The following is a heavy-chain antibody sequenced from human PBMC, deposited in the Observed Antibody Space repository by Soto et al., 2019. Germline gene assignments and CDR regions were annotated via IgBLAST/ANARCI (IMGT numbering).Heavy chain of an antibody. CDR2: IYYSGST. CDR3: ARTEGPLDPFDP. CDR1: GGSISSYY. J-gene: IGHJ5*02. V-gene: IGHV4-59*01. D-gene: IGHD3-3*01. Sequence: PSETLSLTCTVSGGSISSYYWSWIRQPPGKGLEWIGYIYYSGSTNYNPSLKSRVTISVDTSKNQFSLKLSSVTAADTTVYYCARTEGPLDPFDPWGQGTLVTVSS.